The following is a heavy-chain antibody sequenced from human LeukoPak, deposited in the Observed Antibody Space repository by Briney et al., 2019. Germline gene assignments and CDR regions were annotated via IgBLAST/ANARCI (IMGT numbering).Heavy chain of an antibody. J-gene: IGHJ4*02. D-gene: IGHD5-12*01. CDR1: GFSFSDYY. Sequence: PGGSLRLSWAASGFSFSDYYMSWIRQAPGKGLEWVSYISSSGTTIYYADSVKGRFTISRDNAKNSLYLQMNSLRAEDTAVYYCARNRGYGGYDSDYWGQGTLVTVSS. CDR2: ISSSGTTI. V-gene: IGHV3-11*01. CDR3: ARNRGYGGYDSDY.